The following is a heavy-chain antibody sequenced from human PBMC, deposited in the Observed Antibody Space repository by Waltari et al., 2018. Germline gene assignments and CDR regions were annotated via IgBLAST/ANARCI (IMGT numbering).Heavy chain of an antibody. D-gene: IGHD6-13*01. V-gene: IGHV4-4*07. J-gene: IGHJ2*01. CDR1: GDSISNYY. CDR3: ARHAYSSSWYWYFDL. Sequence: QVQLQESGPGLMKPSETLSLTCSVSGDSISNYYWSWIRQPAGKGLEWIGRVYRSGSTNPNPSLKSRVTMSIDTSMNQVSLRLHSVTAADTAVYYCARHAYSSSWYWYFDLWGRGTLVTVSS. CDR2: VYRSGST.